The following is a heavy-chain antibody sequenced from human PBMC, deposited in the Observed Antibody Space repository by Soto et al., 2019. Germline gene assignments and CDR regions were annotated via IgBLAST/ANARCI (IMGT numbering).Heavy chain of an antibody. D-gene: IGHD6-19*01. V-gene: IGHV3-23*01. CDR3: AKQRRYSSGLNFDY. CDR2: ISGSGGST. Sequence: GGSLRLSCAASGFTFSSYAMSWVRQAPGKGLEWVSAISGSGGSTYYADSVRGRFTISRDNSKNTLYLQMNSLRAEDTAVYYCAKQRRYSSGLNFDYWGQGTLVTVSS. CDR1: GFTFSSYA. J-gene: IGHJ4*02.